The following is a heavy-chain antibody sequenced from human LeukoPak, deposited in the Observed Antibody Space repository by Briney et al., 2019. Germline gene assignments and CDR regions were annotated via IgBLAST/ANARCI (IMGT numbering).Heavy chain of an antibody. CDR1: GGAISSYY. CDR2: IYYSGST. V-gene: IGHV4-59*13. D-gene: IGHD6-13*01. CDR3: ARALRQQLVTGWFDP. J-gene: IGHJ5*02. Sequence: SETLPLPSTASGGAISSYYLTWGRRPPPRGEGVEWSVYIYYSGSTKYNPSLKSRVTISLDTSKNQFSLKLISVTAADTAVYYCARALRQQLVTGWFDPWGQGTLVTVSS.